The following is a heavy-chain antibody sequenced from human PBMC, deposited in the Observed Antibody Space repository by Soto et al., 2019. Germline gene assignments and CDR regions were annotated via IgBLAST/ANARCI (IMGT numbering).Heavy chain of an antibody. J-gene: IGHJ4*01. D-gene: IGHD6-13*01. CDR1: GGSISSYY. V-gene: IGHV4-59*08. CDR3: ARLQQLARQDY. CDR2: IYYSGST. Sequence: SEPLSLTCTVAGGSISSYYWSWIRQHTGKGLEWIGYIYYSGSTNYNPSLKSRVTISVDTSKTQFSLKLSSVTASVSAVYYWARLQQLARQDYWCHGTLVTVS.